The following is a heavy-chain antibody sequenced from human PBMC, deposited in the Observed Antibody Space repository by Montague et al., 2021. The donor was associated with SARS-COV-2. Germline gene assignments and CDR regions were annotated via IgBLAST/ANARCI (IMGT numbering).Heavy chain of an antibody. CDR2: ISYRGDP. V-gene: IGHV4-59*05. Sequence: SETLSLTCSVSGGSISNYFWSWIRQTPGKGLEWIGSISYRGDPYYNPSLKSRLTISVDTSQNQFSLKLSSVTAADTAVYYCAKPLATGNYYYWGQGTLVTVSS. CDR1: GGSISNYF. D-gene: IGHD1-1*01. J-gene: IGHJ4*02. CDR3: AKPLATGNYYY.